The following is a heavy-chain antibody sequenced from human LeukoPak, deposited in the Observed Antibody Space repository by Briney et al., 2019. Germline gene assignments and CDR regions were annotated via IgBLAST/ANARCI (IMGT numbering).Heavy chain of an antibody. J-gene: IGHJ3*02. CDR2: IKEDGNKK. V-gene: IGHV3-7*01. CDR1: GFTFSTYW. CDR3: ARVAYGWSRGDAFDI. Sequence: GGSLRLSCVVSGFTFSTYWMTWVRQAPGKGLEWVASIKEDGNKKSYVDSVRGRFTISRDNAKNSMFLQMNSLRVEDTAVFYCARVAYGWSRGDAFDIWGHGTTVTVSS. D-gene: IGHD6-19*01.